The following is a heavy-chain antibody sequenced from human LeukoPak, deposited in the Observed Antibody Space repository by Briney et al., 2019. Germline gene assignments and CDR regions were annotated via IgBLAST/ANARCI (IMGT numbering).Heavy chain of an antibody. CDR1: GFTFSSYG. CDR3: AKQTWGYSYGF. Sequence: GRSLRLSCAASGFTFSSYGMHWVCQAPGKGLEWVAVISYDGSNKYYADSVKGRFTISRDNSKNTLYLQMNSLRAEDTAVYYCAKQTWGYSYGFWGQGTLVTVSS. D-gene: IGHD5-18*01. J-gene: IGHJ4*02. V-gene: IGHV3-30*18. CDR2: ISYDGSNK.